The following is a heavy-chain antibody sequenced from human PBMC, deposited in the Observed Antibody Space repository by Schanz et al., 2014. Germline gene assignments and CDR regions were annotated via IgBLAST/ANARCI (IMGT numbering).Heavy chain of an antibody. CDR3: ARDPGHYPMDV. CDR2: ITSSSSTT. Sequence: EVQLVESGGDLVQPGGSLRLSCEASGFNVGNNYMSWVRQPPGKGLEWVSYITSSSSTTYYADSVKGRFTISRDNAKNSLYLQMNSLSDEDTAVYYCARDPGHYPMDVWGQGTTVTVSS. CDR1: GFNVGNNY. D-gene: IGHD3-10*01. V-gene: IGHV3-48*02. J-gene: IGHJ6*02.